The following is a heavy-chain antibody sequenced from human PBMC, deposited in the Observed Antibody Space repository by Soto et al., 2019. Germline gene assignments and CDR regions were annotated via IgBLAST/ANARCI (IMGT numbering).Heavy chain of an antibody. CDR3: AREDSSGYYYEGPFDY. V-gene: IGHV3-30-3*01. Sequence: GSLRLSCAASGFTFSSYAMHWVRQAPGKGLEWVAVISYDGSNKYYADSVKGRFTISRDNSKNALYLQMNSLRAEDTAVYYCAREDSSGYYYEGPFDYWGQGTLVTVSS. CDR2: ISYDGSNK. D-gene: IGHD3-22*01. CDR1: GFTFSSYA. J-gene: IGHJ4*02.